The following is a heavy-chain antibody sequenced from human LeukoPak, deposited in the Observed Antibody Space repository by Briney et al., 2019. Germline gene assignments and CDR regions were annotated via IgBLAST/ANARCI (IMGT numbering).Heavy chain of an antibody. CDR2: IKQDGSEK. V-gene: IGHV3-7*01. Sequence: PGGSLKLSCAASGFTFSSYWMSWVRQAPGKGLEWVANIKQDGSEKYYVDSAKGRFTISRDNAKNSLYLQMNSLRAEDTAVYYCAINDYGDPYYFDYWGQGTLVTGSS. CDR3: AINDYGDPYYFDY. CDR1: GFTFSSYW. D-gene: IGHD4-17*01. J-gene: IGHJ4*02.